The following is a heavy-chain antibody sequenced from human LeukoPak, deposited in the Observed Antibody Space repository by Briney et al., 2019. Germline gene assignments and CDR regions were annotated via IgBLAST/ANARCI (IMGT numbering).Heavy chain of an antibody. Sequence: PGGCLRLSCATSGFTFSSYGMHWVRQAPGKGREWVAVIWYDGTKKYYADSVKGRFTISRDNSKNTLYLQMNSLRAEDTAVYYCARDYGRGWLAPDYWGQGTLVTVSS. V-gene: IGHV3-33*01. CDR2: IWYDGTKK. D-gene: IGHD6-19*01. CDR1: GFTFSSYG. CDR3: ARDYGRGWLAPDY. J-gene: IGHJ4*02.